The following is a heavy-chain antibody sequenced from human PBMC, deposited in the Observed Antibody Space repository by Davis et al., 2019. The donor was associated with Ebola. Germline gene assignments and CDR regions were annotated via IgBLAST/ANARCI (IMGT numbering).Heavy chain of an antibody. Sequence: GESLKISCAASGFTFSSYSMNWVRQAPGKGLEWVSYISSSSRTIYYADSVKGRFTISRDNAKNSLYLQMNSLRDEDTAVYYRARVTGTAPPRFDYWGQGTLVTVSS. CDR1: GFTFSSYS. CDR2: ISSSSRTI. J-gene: IGHJ4*02. CDR3: ARVTGTAPPRFDY. V-gene: IGHV3-48*02. D-gene: IGHD1-1*01.